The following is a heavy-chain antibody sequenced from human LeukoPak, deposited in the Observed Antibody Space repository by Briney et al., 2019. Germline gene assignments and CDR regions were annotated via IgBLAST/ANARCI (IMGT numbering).Heavy chain of an antibody. CDR3: AKAVHGDYEYCFDY. Sequence: GGSLRLSCAASGFTFDDYAMHWVRQAPGKGLEWVPGISWNSGSIGYADSVKGRFTISRDNAKNSLYLQMNSLRAEDTALYYCAKAVHGDYEYCFDYWGQGTLVTVSS. CDR2: ISWNSGSI. D-gene: IGHD4-17*01. CDR1: GFTFDDYA. V-gene: IGHV3-9*01. J-gene: IGHJ4*02.